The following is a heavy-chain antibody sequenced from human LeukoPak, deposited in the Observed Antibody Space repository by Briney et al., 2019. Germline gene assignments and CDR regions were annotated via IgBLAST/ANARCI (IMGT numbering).Heavy chain of an antibody. CDR2: INPNSGGT. Sequence: ASVKVSCKASGYTFTGYYMHWVRQAPGQGLEWMGRINPNSGGTNYAQKFQGGVTMTRDTSISTAYMELSRLRSDDTAVYYCARAYILTGYWGYWGQGTLVTVSS. V-gene: IGHV1-2*06. J-gene: IGHJ4*02. D-gene: IGHD3-9*01. CDR3: ARAYILTGYWGY. CDR1: GYTFTGYY.